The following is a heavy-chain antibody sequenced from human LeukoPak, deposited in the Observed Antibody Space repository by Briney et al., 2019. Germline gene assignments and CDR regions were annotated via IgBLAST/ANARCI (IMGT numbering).Heavy chain of an antibody. CDR3: ARDRGSGWPAFDY. CDR1: GGTFSSYD. V-gene: IGHV1-69*06. J-gene: IGHJ4*02. Sequence: SVKVSCKASGGTFSSYDISWVRQAPGQGLEWMGGIIPIFGTANYAQKFQGRDTITADKSTSTAYMELSSLRSEDTAVYYCARDRGSGWPAFDYWGQGTLVTVSS. CDR2: IIPIFGTA. D-gene: IGHD6-19*01.